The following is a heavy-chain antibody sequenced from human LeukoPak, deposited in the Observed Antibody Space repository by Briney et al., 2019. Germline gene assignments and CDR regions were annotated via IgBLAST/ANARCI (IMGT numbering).Heavy chain of an antibody. D-gene: IGHD1-7*01. CDR1: GFTFSSYA. Sequence: PGGSLRLSCAASGFTFSSYAMHWVRQAPGKGLEWVAVISYDGSNKYYADSVKGRFTISRDNSKNTLYLQMNSLRAEDTSVYYSAKNLRVGNLPNWGQGTLVTVSS. CDR2: ISYDGSNK. CDR3: AKNLRVGNLPN. V-gene: IGHV3-30-3*02. J-gene: IGHJ4*02.